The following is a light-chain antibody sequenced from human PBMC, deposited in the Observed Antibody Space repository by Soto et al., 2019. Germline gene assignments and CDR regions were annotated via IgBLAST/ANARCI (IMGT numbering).Light chain of an antibody. CDR2: EVI. V-gene: IGLV2-14*01. J-gene: IGLJ3*02. CDR3: SSYTSLKTRV. Sequence: QSVLTQPASLSGSPGQSITISCTGPSGDVGPYNFVSWYQQHPRKVPKIIIFEVIYRPSGVSSSFPGSKACNTASLTISDLQTDDEADDYCSSYTSLKTRVFGGGTKVTVL. CDR1: SGDVGPYNF.